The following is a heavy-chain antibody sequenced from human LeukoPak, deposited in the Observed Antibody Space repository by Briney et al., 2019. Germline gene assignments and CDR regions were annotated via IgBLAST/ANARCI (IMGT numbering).Heavy chain of an antibody. CDR1: GGSVDSNYYY. CDR2: ISYTGAP. CDR3: AREGTRWADENWFDP. J-gene: IGHJ5*02. Sequence: SETLSLTCSVSGGSVDSNYYYWGWIRQPPGKGLEWIGSISYTGAPHYSPSLESRVTISLDTSKNQFSLKLASVTPADTAVYYCAREGTRWADENWFDPWGQGSLVIVSS. D-gene: IGHD1-26*01. V-gene: IGHV4-39*07.